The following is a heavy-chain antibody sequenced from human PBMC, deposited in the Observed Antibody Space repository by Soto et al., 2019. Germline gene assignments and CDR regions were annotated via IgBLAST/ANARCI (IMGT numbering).Heavy chain of an antibody. Sequence: SETLSLTCTVSGASMSNYYGSWVRQPPGKGLEWIGYMYYSGSSNYNSSLKSRVTISVDTSKNQISLKLTSVTAADTAVYYCVRSGHTVGGVIWGQGTLVTVS. CDR3: VRSGHTVGGVI. D-gene: IGHD3-16*01. CDR2: MYYSGSS. V-gene: IGHV4-59*01. J-gene: IGHJ4*02. CDR1: GASMSNYY.